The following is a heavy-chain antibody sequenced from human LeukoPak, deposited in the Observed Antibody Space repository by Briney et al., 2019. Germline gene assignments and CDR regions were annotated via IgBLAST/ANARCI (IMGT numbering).Heavy chain of an antibody. CDR1: GFTFSSHW. D-gene: IGHD4-17*01. Sequence: GGSLRLSCAASGFTFSSHWMHWVRQAPGKGLVWVSRINGDGSNTTYADSVKGRFTISRDNAKNTSYLQMDSLRAEDSAVYYCATVFDYWGQGTLVTVSS. V-gene: IGHV3-74*03. J-gene: IGHJ4*02. CDR3: ATVFDY. CDR2: INGDGSNT.